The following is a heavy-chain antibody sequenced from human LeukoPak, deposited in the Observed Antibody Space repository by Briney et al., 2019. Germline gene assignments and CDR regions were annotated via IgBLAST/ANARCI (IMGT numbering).Heavy chain of an antibody. CDR2: IYYSGST. D-gene: IGHD2-2*01. CDR1: GGSISSSSYY. Sequence: SETLSLTCTVSGGSISSSSYYWGWIRQPPGKGLEWIGSIYYSGSTNYNPSLKSRVTISVDTSKNQFSLKLSSVTAADTAVYYCARDSGVVPAAMAWFDPWGQGTLVTVSS. V-gene: IGHV4-39*07. J-gene: IGHJ5*02. CDR3: ARDSGVVPAAMAWFDP.